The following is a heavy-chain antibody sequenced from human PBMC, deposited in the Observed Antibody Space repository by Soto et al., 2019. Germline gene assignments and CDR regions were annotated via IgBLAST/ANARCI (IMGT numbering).Heavy chain of an antibody. CDR3: ARVDPHFWSGYGLYYYYMYV. J-gene: IGHJ6*03. V-gene: IGHV4-59*01. D-gene: IGHD3-3*02. CDR2: IYYSGST. Sequence: PSETLSLTCTVSGGSISSYYWSWIRQPPGKGLEWIGYIYYSGSTNYNPSLKSRVTISVDTSKNQFSLKLSSVTAADTAVYYCARVDPHFWSGYGLYYYYMYVWGKGTTVTVSS. CDR1: GGSISSYY.